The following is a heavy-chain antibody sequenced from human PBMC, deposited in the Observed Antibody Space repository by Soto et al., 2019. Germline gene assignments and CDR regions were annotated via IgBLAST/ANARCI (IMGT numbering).Heavy chain of an antibody. V-gene: IGHV4-30-4*01. J-gene: IGHJ4*02. Sequence: SETLSLTCTVSGGSISSGDYYWSWIRQPPGKGLEWIGYIYYSGSTYYNPSLKSRVTISVDTSKNQFSLKLSSVTAADTAVYYCARVYYDYVWGSYRFYYFDYWGQGTRGTVPQ. CDR1: GGSISSGDYY. CDR2: IYYSGST. CDR3: ARVYYDYVWGSYRFYYFDY. D-gene: IGHD3-16*02.